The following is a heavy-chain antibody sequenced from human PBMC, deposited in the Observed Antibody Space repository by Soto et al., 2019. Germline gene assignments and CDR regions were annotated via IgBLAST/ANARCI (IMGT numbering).Heavy chain of an antibody. J-gene: IGHJ4*02. CDR1: GGSFSGYY. Sequence: SETLSLTCAVYGGSFSGYYWSWIRQPPGKGLEWIGEINHSGSTNYSPSLKSRVTISVDTSKNQFSLKLSSVTAADTAVYYCTRGVWCGTIGVCYEFPLGYCGGDCYFDYWGQGTLVTVSS. CDR3: TRGVWCGTIGVCYEFPLGYCGGDCYFDY. CDR2: INHSGST. V-gene: IGHV4-34*01. D-gene: IGHD2-21*02.